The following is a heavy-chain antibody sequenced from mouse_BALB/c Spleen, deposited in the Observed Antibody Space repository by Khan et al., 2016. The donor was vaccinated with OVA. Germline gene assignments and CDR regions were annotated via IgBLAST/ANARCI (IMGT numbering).Heavy chain of an antibody. CDR2: INTETGEP. CDR3: ARDRYDYFAY. J-gene: IGHJ2*01. D-gene: IGHD2-14*01. V-gene: IGHV9-2-1*01. Sequence: QIQLVQSGPELKKPGETVKISCKASGYTFTDYSMHWVKQAPGKGLKWMGWINTETGEPTYADDFKGRFAFSLETSASTAYLQINNLKNEDTATYFCARDRYDYFAYWGQGTTRTVSS. CDR1: GYTFTDYS.